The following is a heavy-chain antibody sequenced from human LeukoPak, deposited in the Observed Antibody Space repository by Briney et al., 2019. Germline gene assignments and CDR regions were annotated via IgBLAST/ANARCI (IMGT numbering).Heavy chain of an antibody. Sequence: PGRSLRLSCAASGFTFSSYGMHWVRQAPGKGLERVAVIWYDGSNKYYADSVKGRFTISRDNSKNTLYLQMNSLRAEDTAVYYCASEGDYIPFDYWGQGTLVTVSS. CDR2: IWYDGSNK. J-gene: IGHJ4*02. V-gene: IGHV3-33*01. CDR3: ASEGDYIPFDY. D-gene: IGHD4-17*01. CDR1: GFTFSSYG.